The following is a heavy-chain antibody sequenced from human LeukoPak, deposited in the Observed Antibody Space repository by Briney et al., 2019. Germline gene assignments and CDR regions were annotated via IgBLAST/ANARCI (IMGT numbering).Heavy chain of an antibody. D-gene: IGHD3-22*01. CDR3: AILRGYYYDSSGYYRHDAFDI. CDR2: ISSSGSTI. V-gene: IGHV3-48*03. Sequence: GXXLRLSCAASGFTFSSYEMNWVRQAPGKGLEWVSYISSSGSTIYYADSVKGRFTISRDNAKNSLYLQMNSLRAEDTAVYYCAILRGYYYDSSGYYRHDAFDIRGQGTMVTVSS. J-gene: IGHJ3*02. CDR1: GFTFSSYE.